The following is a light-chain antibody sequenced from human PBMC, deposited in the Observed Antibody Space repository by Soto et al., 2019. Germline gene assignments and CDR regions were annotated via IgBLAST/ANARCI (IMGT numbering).Light chain of an antibody. CDR2: EVT. Sequence: QSALTQPASVSGSPGQSITVSCTGTSSDVGGYNYVSWYQQHAGIAPKLMIYEVTNRPSGVSNRFSGYKSGNTASLTISGLQAEDEADYYCSSYTSSTFYVVGTGTKVTVL. V-gene: IGLV2-14*01. J-gene: IGLJ1*01. CDR1: SSDVGGYNY. CDR3: SSYTSSTFYV.